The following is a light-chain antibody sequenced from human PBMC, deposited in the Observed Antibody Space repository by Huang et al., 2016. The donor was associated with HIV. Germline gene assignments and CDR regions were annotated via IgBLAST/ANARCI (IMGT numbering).Light chain of an antibody. V-gene: IGKV1-39*01. J-gene: IGKJ2*01. Sequence: DIQMTQSPSSLSASVGDRVTITCRASQTINSYLSWYQQQAGKAPKLLIYAASSLQSGIPARFSGSGSGTDFTLTISSLQPGDFATYYCQQSYGSPYTFGQGTKLEIK. CDR3: QQSYGSPYT. CDR2: AAS. CDR1: QTINSY.